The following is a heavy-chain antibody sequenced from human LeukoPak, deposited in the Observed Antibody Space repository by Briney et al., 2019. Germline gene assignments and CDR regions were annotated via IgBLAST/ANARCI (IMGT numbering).Heavy chain of an antibody. J-gene: IGHJ4*02. CDR1: GYTFTSYG. Sequence: ASVKVSCKASGYTFTSYGINWVRQAPGQGLEWMGWISAYNGNTNYAQKLQGRVTMTTDTSTSTAYKELRSLRSDDTAVYYCARGALERSVGDYWGQGTLVTVSS. V-gene: IGHV1-18*01. CDR3: ARGALERSVGDY. D-gene: IGHD1-26*01. CDR2: ISAYNGNT.